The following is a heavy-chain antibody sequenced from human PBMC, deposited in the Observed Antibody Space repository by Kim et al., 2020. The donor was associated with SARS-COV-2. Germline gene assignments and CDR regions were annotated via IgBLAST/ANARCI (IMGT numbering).Heavy chain of an antibody. J-gene: IGHJ4*02. D-gene: IGHD6-6*01. Sequence: SETLSLTCTVSGGSISSSSYYWGWIRQPPGKGLEWIGSIYYSGSTYYNPSLKSRVTISVDTSKNQFSLKLSSVTAADTAVYYCARQSRTAAPVDYWGQGT. CDR1: GGSISSSSYY. V-gene: IGHV4-39*01. CDR3: ARQSRTAAPVDY. CDR2: IYYSGST.